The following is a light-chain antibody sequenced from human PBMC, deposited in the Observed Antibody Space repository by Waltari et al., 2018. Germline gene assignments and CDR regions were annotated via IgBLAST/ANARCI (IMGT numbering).Light chain of an antibody. J-gene: IGLJ1*01. CDR3: AAWDDRLYV. Sequence: QSVLTQPPAASGTLGQRVTISCSGSSSNVGSNYVYWYQQVPGSAPKLLIYRNHQRPSGVPDRFSGSKSGTSASLASSGLRSEDEADYYCAAWDDRLYVFGTGTKVSVL. CDR2: RNH. V-gene: IGLV1-47*01. CDR1: SSNVGSNY.